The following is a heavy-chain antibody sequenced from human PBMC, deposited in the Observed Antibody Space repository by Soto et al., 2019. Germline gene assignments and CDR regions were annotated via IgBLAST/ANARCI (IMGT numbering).Heavy chain of an antibody. V-gene: IGHV1-46*03. Sequence: QMQLVQSGAEVRKPGASVKVSCKASGYTFTNYYINWVRQVPGQGLEWMGVINPDIGVTNYAQKFQGRVTRTRDTSTSTVSMELSSLRSEDTAVYYCARALGTVVVLTPDTLDIWCQGTVVTVSS. CDR1: GYTFTNYY. J-gene: IGHJ3*02. CDR2: INPDIGVT. D-gene: IGHD2-21*01. CDR3: ARALGTVVVLTPDTLDI.